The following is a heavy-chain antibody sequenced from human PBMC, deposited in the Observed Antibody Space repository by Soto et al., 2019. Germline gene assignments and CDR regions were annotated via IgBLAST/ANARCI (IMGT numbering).Heavy chain of an antibody. J-gene: IGHJ6*02. CDR1: GGSFSGYY. CDR3: ARGFYYYGSGSYRNHYYYYGMDV. Sequence: SETLSLTCAVYGGSFSGYYWSWIRQPPGKGLEWIGEINHSGSTNYNPSLKSRVTISVDTSKNQFSLKLSSVTAADTAVYYCARGFYYYGSGSYRNHYYYYGMDVWGQGNTVT. D-gene: IGHD3-10*01. V-gene: IGHV4-34*01. CDR2: INHSGST.